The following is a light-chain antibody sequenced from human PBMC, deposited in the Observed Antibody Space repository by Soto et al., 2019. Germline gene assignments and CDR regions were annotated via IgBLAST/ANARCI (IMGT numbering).Light chain of an antibody. CDR1: QSVSSSY. Sequence: EIVLTQSPGTLSLSPGERVTLSCRASQSVSSSYLAWYQQKPGQAPRLLIYGASNRATGIPDRFSGSGSGTDFTLTVSRLEPEDFAVYYCQQYGTSPWTFGQGTKVEIK. CDR3: QQYGTSPWT. CDR2: GAS. V-gene: IGKV3-20*01. J-gene: IGKJ1*01.